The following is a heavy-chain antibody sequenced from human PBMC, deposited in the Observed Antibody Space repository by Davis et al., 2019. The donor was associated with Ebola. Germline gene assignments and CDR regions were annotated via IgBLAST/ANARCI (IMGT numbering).Heavy chain of an antibody. V-gene: IGHV4-38-2*02. Sequence: SETLSLTCTVSGYSINRGFTWGWIRQPPGKGLEWIGSIYHSGSTNYSPSLKSRVTISADTSKNQFSLRLKFVTAADTAMYYCARVKGDYGMDVWGQGTTVTVSS. CDR1: GYSINRGFT. CDR2: IYHSGST. J-gene: IGHJ6*02. CDR3: ARVKGDYGMDV.